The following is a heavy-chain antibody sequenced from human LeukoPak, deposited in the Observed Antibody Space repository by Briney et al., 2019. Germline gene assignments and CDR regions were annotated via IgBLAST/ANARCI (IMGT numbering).Heavy chain of an antibody. CDR3: ARGYYYESSGYYPGYFQY. Sequence: GESLKISCKGSGYLFSSYWIAWVRQMPGKGLEWVGIIYPGDTDTRYSPSFQGQVTISADKSVSTAYLQWNSLKASDTAIYYCARGYYYESSGYYPGYFQYWGHGTLVTVSS. J-gene: IGHJ1*01. CDR1: GYLFSSYW. D-gene: IGHD3-22*01. CDR2: IYPGDTDT. V-gene: IGHV5-51*01.